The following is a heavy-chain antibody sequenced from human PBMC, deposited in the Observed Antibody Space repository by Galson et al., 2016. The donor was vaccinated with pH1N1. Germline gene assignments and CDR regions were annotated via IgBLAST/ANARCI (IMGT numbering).Heavy chain of an antibody. Sequence: SLRLSCAASGFTLRDYEVNWVRQGPGKGLEWISYISGSGNVKFYADSVKGRLTISRDNAKNSVHLDMDRLRAEDTAVYFCARDRWDGEGFHHYQGLDVWRQGSTVIVSS. CDR2: ISGSGNVK. V-gene: IGHV3-48*03. CDR1: GFTLRDYE. CDR3: ARDRWDGEGFHHYQGLDV. D-gene: IGHD3-10*01. J-gene: IGHJ6*02.